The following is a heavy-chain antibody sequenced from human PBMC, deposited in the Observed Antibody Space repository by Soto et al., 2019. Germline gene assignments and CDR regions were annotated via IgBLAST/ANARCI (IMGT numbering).Heavy chain of an antibody. CDR3: AKGFWAVAGTRYFDY. Sequence: LRLSCAASGFTFSSYAMSWVRQAPGKGLEWVSVMSGSGGSTYYADSVRGRFTISRDNSKNTLYLQMNSLRAEDTAVYYCAKGFWAVAGTRYFDYWGQGTLVTVSS. D-gene: IGHD6-19*01. J-gene: IGHJ4*02. V-gene: IGHV3-23*01. CDR2: MSGSGGST. CDR1: GFTFSSYA.